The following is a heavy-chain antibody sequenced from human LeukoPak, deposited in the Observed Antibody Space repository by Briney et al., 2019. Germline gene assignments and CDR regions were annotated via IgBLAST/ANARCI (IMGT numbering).Heavy chain of an antibody. CDR2: IYYSGST. CDR1: GGSISSSSYY. CDR3: ARDVTWYSSSAKDY. J-gene: IGHJ4*02. V-gene: IGHV4-39*02. Sequence: PSETLSLTCTVSGGSISSSSYYWGWIRQPPGKGLEWIGSIYYSGSTYYNPSLKSRVTISVDTSKNQFSLKLSSVTAADTAVYYCARDVTWYSSSAKDYWGQGTLVTVSS. D-gene: IGHD6-6*01.